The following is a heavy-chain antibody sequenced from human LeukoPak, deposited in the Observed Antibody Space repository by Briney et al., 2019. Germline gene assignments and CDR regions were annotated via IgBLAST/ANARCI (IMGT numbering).Heavy chain of an antibody. CDR3: AKSRAPYCTNGACFRGLDY. V-gene: IGHV3-23*01. CDR1: GFIFSTYP. Sequence: GGSLRLSCAASGFIFSTYPMGWVRQAPGKGLEWVAVITGGGATTYHADSLEGRFTISRDNPKNVLFLQMDSLRAEDTAVYYCAKSRAPYCTNGACFRGLDYRGLGTLVTVSS. CDR2: ITGGGATT. D-gene: IGHD2-8*01. J-gene: IGHJ4*02.